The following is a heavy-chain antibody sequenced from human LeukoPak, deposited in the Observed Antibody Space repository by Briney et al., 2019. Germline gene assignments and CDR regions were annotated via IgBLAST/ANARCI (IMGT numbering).Heavy chain of an antibody. V-gene: IGHV3-7*01. Sequence: GGSLRLSCVASGLTFSSFWMSWVRQAPGKGLEWVANIKQDGSEKHYVDSVKGRFTISRDNAKSSLYLQMNSLRAEDTAVYYCATDSRIVGATGASDIWGQGTMVTVSS. CDR1: GLTFSSFW. J-gene: IGHJ3*02. CDR2: IKQDGSEK. D-gene: IGHD1-26*01. CDR3: ATDSRIVGATGASDI.